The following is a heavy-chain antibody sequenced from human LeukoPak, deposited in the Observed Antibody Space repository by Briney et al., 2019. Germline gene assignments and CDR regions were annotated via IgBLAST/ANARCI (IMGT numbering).Heavy chain of an antibody. J-gene: IGHJ4*02. CDR3: ARDMVTMVRGENNY. Sequence: ASVKVSCKGSGYTFTSYGISWVRQAPGQGLEWMGWISAYNGNTNYAQKLQGRVTMTTDTSTSTAYMELRSLRSDDTAVYYCARDMVTMVRGENNYWGQGTLVTVSS. CDR2: ISAYNGNT. D-gene: IGHD3-10*01. V-gene: IGHV1-18*01. CDR1: GYTFTSYG.